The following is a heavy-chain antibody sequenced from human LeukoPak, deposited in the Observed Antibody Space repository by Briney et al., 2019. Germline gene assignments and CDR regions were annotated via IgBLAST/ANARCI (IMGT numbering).Heavy chain of an antibody. CDR2: IYYSGSI. CDR3: ARKATTGPTKAAFDI. V-gene: IGHV4-28*05. J-gene: IGHJ3*02. CDR1: GYSISSSDY. Sequence: SETLSLTCAVSGYSISSSDYWAWIRQPPGKGLEWIGHIYYSGSIYYNPSLKSRVTMSVDTSRNQFSLKLSSVTAVDTAVYYCARKATTGPTKAAFDIWGQGTMVTVSS. D-gene: IGHD4-17*01.